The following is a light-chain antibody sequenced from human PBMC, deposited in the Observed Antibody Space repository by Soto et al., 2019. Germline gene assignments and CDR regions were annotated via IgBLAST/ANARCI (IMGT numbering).Light chain of an antibody. CDR3: QQYVISVT. CDR1: QTISGNY. Sequence: EIVLTQSPGTLSLSPGERATLSCRASQTISGNYLAWYQQKPGQAPRLLIYGASNRATGIPERFSGSGSGTDFTLTISRLEPQDSPMYYCQQYVISVTFGQGTRLEMK. CDR2: GAS. J-gene: IGKJ5*01. V-gene: IGKV3-20*01.